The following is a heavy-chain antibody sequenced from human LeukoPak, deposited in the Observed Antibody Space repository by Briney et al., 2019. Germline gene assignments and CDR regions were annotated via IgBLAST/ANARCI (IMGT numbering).Heavy chain of an antibody. V-gene: IGHV1-2*02. CDR2: INPNSGGT. CDR3: ARDSPELNWFDP. J-gene: IGHJ5*02. D-gene: IGHD1-14*01. CDR1: GYTFTGYY. Sequence: ASVKVFCKASGYTFTGYYIHWVRQAPGQGLEWMGWINPNSGGTNFAQKFQGRVTITRDTSISTAYMELSRLRSDDTAVYYCARDSPELNWFDPWGQGTLVTVSS.